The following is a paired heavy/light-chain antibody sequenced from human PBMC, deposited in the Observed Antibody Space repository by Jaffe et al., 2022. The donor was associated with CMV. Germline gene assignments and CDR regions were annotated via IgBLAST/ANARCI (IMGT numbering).Light chain of an antibody. CDR3: SSYAGSTPYV. CDR2: EVS. J-gene: IGLJ1*01. CDR1: SSDVGGYNY. Sequence: QSALTQPPSASGSPGQSVTISCTGTSSDVGGYNYVSWYQQHPGKAPKLMIYEVSKRPSGVPDRFSGSKSGNTASLTVSGLQAEDEADYYCSSYAGSTPYVFGTGTKVTVL. V-gene: IGLV2-8*01.
Heavy chain of an antibody. Sequence: EVQLVESGGGLVQPGGSLRLSCAASGFTFSSYWMSWVRQAPGKGLEWVANIKQDGSEKYYVDSVKGRFTISRDNAKNSLYLQMNSLRAEDTAVYYCARRGFLEWLPNIHYYYYGMDVWGQGTTVTVSS. CDR3: ARRGFLEWLPNIHYYYYGMDV. D-gene: IGHD3-3*01. V-gene: IGHV3-7*01. J-gene: IGHJ6*02. CDR2: IKQDGSEK. CDR1: GFTFSSYW.